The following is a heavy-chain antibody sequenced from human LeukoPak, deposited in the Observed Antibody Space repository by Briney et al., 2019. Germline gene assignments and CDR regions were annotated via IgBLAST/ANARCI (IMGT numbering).Heavy chain of an antibody. CDR2: ISGSGGST. J-gene: IGHJ4*02. V-gene: IGHV3-23*01. CDR3: AKDTLRFLEWLFWDY. Sequence: GGSLRVSCAASGFTFSSYAMTWVRQAPGKGLEWVSAISGSGGSTYYADSVKGRFTISRDNSKNTLYLQMNSLRAEDTAVYYCAKDTLRFLEWLFWDYWGQGTLVTVSS. CDR1: GFTFSSYA. D-gene: IGHD3-3*01.